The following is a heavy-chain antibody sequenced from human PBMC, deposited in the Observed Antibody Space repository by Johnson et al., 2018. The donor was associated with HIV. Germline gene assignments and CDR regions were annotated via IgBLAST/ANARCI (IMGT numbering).Heavy chain of an antibody. V-gene: IGHV3-20*04. J-gene: IGHJ3*02. Sequence: VQLVESGGGLVQPGGSLRLSCAPSGFTFDDYDMKWVRQAPGKGLEWVSGINWNGGRTDYADSVKGRFTISRANVKKSLYLQMNSLRAEDTAVYYCARVGQLARTHAFDIWGQGTMVTVSS. D-gene: IGHD6-13*01. CDR3: ARVGQLARTHAFDI. CDR1: GFTFDDYD. CDR2: INWNGGRT.